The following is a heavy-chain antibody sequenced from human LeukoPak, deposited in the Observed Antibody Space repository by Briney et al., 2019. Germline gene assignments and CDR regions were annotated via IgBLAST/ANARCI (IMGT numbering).Heavy chain of an antibody. CDR3: AKEVLWFGEFPEYFQH. CDR1: GFTFSSYG. CDR2: ISYDGSDK. J-gene: IGHJ1*01. Sequence: TGGSLRLSCAASGFTFSSYGMHWVRQAPGKGLEWVAVISYDGSDKYYADSVKGRFTISRDNSKNTLYLQMNSLRAEDTAVYYCAKEVLWFGEFPEYFQHWGQGTLVTVSS. D-gene: IGHD3-10*01. V-gene: IGHV3-30*18.